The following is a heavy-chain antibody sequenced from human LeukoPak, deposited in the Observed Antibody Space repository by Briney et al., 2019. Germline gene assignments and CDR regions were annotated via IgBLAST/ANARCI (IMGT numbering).Heavy chain of an antibody. V-gene: IGHV4-34*01. CDR1: GGSFSGYY. CDR2: INHSGST. D-gene: IGHD3-22*01. J-gene: IGHJ4*02. CDR3: ARLLQYSSGYDGDY. Sequence: SETLSLTCAVYGGSFSGYYWSWIRQPPGKGLEWIGEINHSGSTNYNPSLKSRVTISVDTSKNQFSLKLSSVTAADTAVYYCARLLQYSSGYDGDYWGQGTLVTVSS.